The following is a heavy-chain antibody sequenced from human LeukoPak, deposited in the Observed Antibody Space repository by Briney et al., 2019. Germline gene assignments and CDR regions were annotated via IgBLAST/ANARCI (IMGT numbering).Heavy chain of an antibody. V-gene: IGHV3-30*04. Sequence: GGSLRLSCAASGFTFSSYAMHWVRQAPGKGLEWVAVISYDGSNKYYADSVRGRFTISRDDSKNTLYLQMKNLRAEDTAVYYCAKDGAWLRFDDWGQGILVTVSS. CDR2: ISYDGSNK. D-gene: IGHD5-12*01. J-gene: IGHJ4*02. CDR1: GFTFSSYA. CDR3: AKDGAWLRFDD.